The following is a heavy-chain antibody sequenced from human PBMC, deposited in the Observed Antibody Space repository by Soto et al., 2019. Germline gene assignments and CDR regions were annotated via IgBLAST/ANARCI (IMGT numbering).Heavy chain of an antibody. Sequence: WTRQPPGKGLEWIGYIYYSGSTNYNPSLKSRVTISVDTSKNQFSLKLSSVTAADTALYYCARLAPVTAPAYRRQGTLVPGSS. V-gene: IGHV4-59*08. J-gene: IGHJ4*02. CDR2: IYYSGST. CDR3: ARLAPVTAPAY.